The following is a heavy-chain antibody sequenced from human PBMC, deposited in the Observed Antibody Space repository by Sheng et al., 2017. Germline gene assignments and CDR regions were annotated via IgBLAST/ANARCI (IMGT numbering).Heavy chain of an antibody. CDR2: INHSGST. V-gene: IGHV4-34*01. CDR1: GGSFSGYY. J-gene: IGHJ5*02. Sequence: QVQLQQWGAGLLKPSETLSLTCAVYGGSFSGYYWSWIRQPPGKGLEWIGEINHSGSTNYNPSLKSRVTISVDTSKNQFSLKLSSVTAADTAVYYCARGLAAGTDPPPRSFDPSGPGNPGHRLL. D-gene: IGHD6-13*01. CDR3: ARGLAAGTDPPPRSFDP.